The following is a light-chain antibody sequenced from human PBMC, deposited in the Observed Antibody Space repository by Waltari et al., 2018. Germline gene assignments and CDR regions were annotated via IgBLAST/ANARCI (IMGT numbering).Light chain of an antibody. CDR3: SSYTSSSTVV. V-gene: IGLV2-14*01. CDR1: SSDVGGYNY. J-gene: IGLJ2*01. CDR2: EVS. Sequence: QSALTQPASVSGSPGQPLTISCTGTSSDVGGYNYASWYQPHPGKAPKLMIYEVSNRTSGVSNLFSGAKSGNTASLTISGLQAEDEADYYCSSYTSSSTVVFGGGTKLTVL.